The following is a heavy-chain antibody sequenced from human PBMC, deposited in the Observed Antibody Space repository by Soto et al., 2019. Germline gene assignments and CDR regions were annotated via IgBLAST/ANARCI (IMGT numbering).Heavy chain of an antibody. CDR1: GGSFNSPA. CDR2: MIPIFSTP. Sequence: GASVKVSCKASGGSFNSPAITWRRQAPGQGLEWVGGMIPIFSTPNYAQKFPGRVTITADNSTGKAYMGLRSLRSENTALNYCARDESSTCRSAMAVSTQGTSVTVSS. D-gene: IGHD2-2*01. J-gene: IGHJ6*02. CDR3: ARDESSTCRSAMAV. V-gene: IGHV1-69*06.